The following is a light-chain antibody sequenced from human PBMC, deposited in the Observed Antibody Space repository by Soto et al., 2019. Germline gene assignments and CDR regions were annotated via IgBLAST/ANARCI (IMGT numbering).Light chain of an antibody. CDR2: DAS. CDR3: QHGSDWPPFT. Sequence: EIVLTQSPASLPLSPGERATLSCRASQSVNSNLAWYQHKPGQAPRLLIYDASNRATGIPARFSGSGSGTDFTPTVSSLEPEDFAVYYCQHGSDWPPFTFGQGTDWRL. CDR1: QSVNSN. J-gene: IGKJ5*01. V-gene: IGKV3-11*01.